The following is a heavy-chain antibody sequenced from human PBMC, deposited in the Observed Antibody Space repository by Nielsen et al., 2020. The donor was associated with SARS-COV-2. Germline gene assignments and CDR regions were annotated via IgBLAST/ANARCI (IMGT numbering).Heavy chain of an antibody. V-gene: IGHV3-23*01. CDR2: ISGSGGST. CDR1: GFTFSDYY. D-gene: IGHD3-9*01. J-gene: IGHJ5*02. Sequence: GGSLRLSCAASGFTFSDYYMSWVRQAPGKGLEWVSAISGSGGSTYYADSVKGRFTISRDNSKNTLYLQMNSLRAEDTAVYYCAKDRTDILTGYYYNWFDPWGQGTLVTVSS. CDR3: AKDRTDILTGYYYNWFDP.